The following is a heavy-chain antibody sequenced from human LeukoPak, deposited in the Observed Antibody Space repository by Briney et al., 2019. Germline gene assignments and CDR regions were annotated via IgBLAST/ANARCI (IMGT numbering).Heavy chain of an antibody. J-gene: IGHJ6*02. CDR2: ISSSSSYI. CDR1: GFTFSKYW. Sequence: GGSLRLSCAASGFTFSKYWMHWVRQAPGKGLVWVSSISSSSSYIYYADSVKGRFTISRDNAKNSLYLQMNSLRAEDTAVYYCAHLDHYYYYGMDVWGQGTTVTVSS. V-gene: IGHV3-21*01. CDR3: AHLDHYYYYGMDV.